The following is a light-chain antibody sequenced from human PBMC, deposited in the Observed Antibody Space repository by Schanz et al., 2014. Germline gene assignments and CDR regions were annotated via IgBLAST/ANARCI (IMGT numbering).Light chain of an antibody. CDR3: QSYDISLSGSV. Sequence: QSVLTQPPSASGTPGQRVTISCSGSNSNIGSNAVNWFQQLPGTAPKLLIYSNSQRPSGVPDRFSGSKSGTSASLAISGLQAEDEADYYCQSYDISLSGSVFGGGTKLTVL. J-gene: IGLJ2*01. CDR1: NSNIGSNA. V-gene: IGLV1-44*01. CDR2: SNS.